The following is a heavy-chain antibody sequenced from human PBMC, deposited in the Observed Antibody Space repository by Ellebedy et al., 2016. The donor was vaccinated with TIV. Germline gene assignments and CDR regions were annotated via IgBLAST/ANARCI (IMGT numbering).Heavy chain of an antibody. D-gene: IGHD3-22*01. J-gene: IGHJ4*02. CDR2: IKSKTDGGTT. CDR1: GFTFSNAW. V-gene: IGHV3-15*01. CDR3: TTDRDSSALLPNYFDY. Sequence: GESLKISCAASGFTFSNAWMSWVRQAPGKGLEWVGRIKSKTDGGTTDYAAPVKGRFTISRDDSKNTLYLQMNSLKTEDTAVYYCTTDRDSSALLPNYFDYWGQGTLVTVSS.